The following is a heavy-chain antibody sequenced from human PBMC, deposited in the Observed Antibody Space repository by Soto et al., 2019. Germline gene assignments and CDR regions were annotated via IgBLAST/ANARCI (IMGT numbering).Heavy chain of an antibody. CDR1: GFTFSSYS. V-gene: IGHV3-48*02. J-gene: IGHJ6*02. Sequence: EVQLVESGGGLVQPGGSLRLSCAASGFTFSSYSMNWVRQAPGKGLEWVSYISSSSSTIYYADSVKGRFTISRDNAKNSLYLQMNSLRDEDTAVYYCARAARRAVAGTVYYYGMDVWGQGTTVTVSS. D-gene: IGHD6-19*01. CDR3: ARAARRAVAGTVYYYGMDV. CDR2: ISSSSSTI.